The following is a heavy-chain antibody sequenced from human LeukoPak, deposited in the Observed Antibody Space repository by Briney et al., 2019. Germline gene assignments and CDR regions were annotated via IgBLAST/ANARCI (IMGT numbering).Heavy chain of an antibody. Sequence: ASVKVSCKASGGTFISYAISWVRQAPGQGLEWMGWISAYNGNTNYAQKLQGRVTMTTDTSTSTAYMELRSLRSDDTAVYYCARDRNYGENFDYWGQGTLVTVSS. D-gene: IGHD4-17*01. CDR1: GGTFISYA. CDR3: ARDRNYGENFDY. CDR2: ISAYNGNT. J-gene: IGHJ4*02. V-gene: IGHV1-18*01.